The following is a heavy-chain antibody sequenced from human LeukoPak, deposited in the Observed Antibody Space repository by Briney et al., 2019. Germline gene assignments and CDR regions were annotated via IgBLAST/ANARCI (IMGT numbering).Heavy chain of an antibody. V-gene: IGHV6-1*01. Sequence: SQTLSLTCAISGDSVSSNRSAWSWIGQSPSRGLEWLGRTYYRSKWYNDYAISVRSRITISPDTTKNQFSLQLNSVTPEDTAVYYCAAGAVAGIIFWGQGTLVTVSS. D-gene: IGHD6-19*01. J-gene: IGHJ4*02. CDR1: GDSVSSNRSA. CDR3: AAGAVAGIIF. CDR2: TYYRSKWYN.